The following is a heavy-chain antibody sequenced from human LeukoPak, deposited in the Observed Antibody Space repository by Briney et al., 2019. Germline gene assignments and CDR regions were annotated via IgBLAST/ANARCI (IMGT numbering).Heavy chain of an antibody. CDR3: ARNTETAIPLPYYFDY. V-gene: IGHV1-3*04. CDR2: INTGNGNT. Sequence: ASVKVSCKASGYTFTSYAMHWVRQAPGQRLECMGWINTGNGNTKYLQKFQGRVTITRDTSASTAYMDLSSLRSEDTAEYYCARNTETAIPLPYYFDYWGQGTLVTVSS. D-gene: IGHD2-21*02. CDR1: GYTFTSYA. J-gene: IGHJ4*02.